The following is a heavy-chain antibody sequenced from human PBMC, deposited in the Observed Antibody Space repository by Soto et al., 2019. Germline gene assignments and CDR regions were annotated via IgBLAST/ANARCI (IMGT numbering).Heavy chain of an antibody. CDR3: ARDRAIVLEPTGSPLDY. CDR1: GFTFSSYA. D-gene: IGHD2-2*01. J-gene: IGHJ4*02. CDR2: ISYDGSNK. V-gene: IGHV3-30-3*01. Sequence: GGSLRLSCTASGFTFSSYAMHWVRQAPGKGLEWVAVISYDGSNKKYADSVKGRFTISRDNSKNTLYLQMNSLRAEDTAVYYCARDRAIVLEPTGSPLDYWGQGTLVTVSS.